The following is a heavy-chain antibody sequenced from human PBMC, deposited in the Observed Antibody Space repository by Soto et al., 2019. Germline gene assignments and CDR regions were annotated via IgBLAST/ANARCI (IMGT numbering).Heavy chain of an antibody. CDR2: IIPIFGTA. CDR3: GRKMAAGTGDY. J-gene: IGHJ4*02. D-gene: IGHD6-13*01. CDR1: GGTFSSYA. Sequence: SVKVSCKASGGTFSSYAISWVRQAPGQGLEWMGGIIPIFGTANYTQKFQGRVTITADESTSTAYMELSSLRSEDTAVYYCGRKMAAGTGDYWGQGTLVTVSS. V-gene: IGHV1-69*13.